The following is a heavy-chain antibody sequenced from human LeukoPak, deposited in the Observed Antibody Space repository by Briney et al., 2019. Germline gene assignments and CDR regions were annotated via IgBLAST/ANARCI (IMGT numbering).Heavy chain of an antibody. CDR1: GFTFSRNN. V-gene: IGHV3-64*01. CDR3: ASLDTSMA. CDR2: ITGNGGDT. D-gene: IGHD5-18*01. Sequence: GGSLRLSCAASGFTFSRNNMHWVRQAPGKGLEYVSSITGNGGDTYCANSVKGRFTISRDNSKNMLYLQMGSLRTEDMGVYYCASLDTSMAWGQGTLVIVSS. J-gene: IGHJ5*02.